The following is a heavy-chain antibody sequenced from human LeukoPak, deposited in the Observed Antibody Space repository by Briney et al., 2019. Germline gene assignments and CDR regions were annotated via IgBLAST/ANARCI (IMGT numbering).Heavy chain of an antibody. CDR1: GYSFTSYW. J-gene: IGHJ2*01. CDR2: IHTGDSET. V-gene: IGHV5-51*01. D-gene: IGHD4-23*01. Sequence: GESLKISCTGSGYSFTSYWIGWVRHLRRKRLEWMGIIHTGDSETRSSPSHDRLATTSADTSISTAYLQGSSLKASDTAMCYCARTRGYGGNRGYWYFDLWGRGTLVTVSS. CDR3: ARTRGYGGNRGYWYFDL.